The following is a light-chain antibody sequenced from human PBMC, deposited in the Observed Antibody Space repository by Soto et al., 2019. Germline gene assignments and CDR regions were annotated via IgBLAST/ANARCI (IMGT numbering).Light chain of an antibody. Sequence: QSALTQPPSASGSPGQSVTISCTGTSSDVGGYNYVSWYQQHPGKAPKLMIYEVSKRPSGVPDRFSGSKSGNTASLTVSGLQAEDEADYYCRSYAGSNNFVFVTGTKVTV. V-gene: IGLV2-8*01. J-gene: IGLJ1*01. CDR3: RSYAGSNNFV. CDR1: SSDVGGYNY. CDR2: EVS.